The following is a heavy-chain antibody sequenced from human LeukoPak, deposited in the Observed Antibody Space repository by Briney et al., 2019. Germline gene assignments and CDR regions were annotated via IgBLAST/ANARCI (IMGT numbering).Heavy chain of an antibody. Sequence: PGGSLRLSCAASGFTVSLYYMTWVRQAPGKGLEWVPVIYSGGPTYYADSVKGRFTISRDNSKNTVYLQMNSLRGEDTAVYFCARGWVVATGGFDMWGQGTMVTVSS. J-gene: IGHJ3*02. D-gene: IGHD2-8*02. V-gene: IGHV3-53*01. CDR2: IYSGGPT. CDR3: ARGWVVATGGFDM. CDR1: GFTVSLYY.